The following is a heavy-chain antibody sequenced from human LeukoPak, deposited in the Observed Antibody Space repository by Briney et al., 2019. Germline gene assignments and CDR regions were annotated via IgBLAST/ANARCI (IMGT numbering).Heavy chain of an antibody. CDR3: ATPYYYDSSGEAFDI. D-gene: IGHD3-22*01. CDR2: ISAYNGNT. V-gene: IGHV1-18*01. J-gene: IGHJ3*02. Sequence: GASVKVSCKASGYTFTSYGISWVRQAPGQGLEWMGWISAYNGNTNYAQKLQGRVTMTTDTSTSTAYMELRSLRSDDTAVYYCATPYYYDSSGEAFDIWGQGTKVTVSS. CDR1: GYTFTSYG.